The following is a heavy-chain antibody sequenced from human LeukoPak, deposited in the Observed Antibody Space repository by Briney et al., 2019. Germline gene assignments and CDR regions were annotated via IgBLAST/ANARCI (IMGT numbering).Heavy chain of an antibody. D-gene: IGHD3-10*01. V-gene: IGHV3-9*01. CDR3: AKDRGDYYGSGSYDFSGIFDH. J-gene: IGHJ4*02. CDR1: GSTFDDYA. Sequence: GGSLRLSCAASGSTFDDYAMHWVRQAPGKGLEWVSGISWNSGSIGYADSVKGRFTISRDNAKNSLYLQMNSLRAEDTALYYCAKDRGDYYGSGSYDFSGIFDHWGQGTLVTVSS. CDR2: ISWNSGSI.